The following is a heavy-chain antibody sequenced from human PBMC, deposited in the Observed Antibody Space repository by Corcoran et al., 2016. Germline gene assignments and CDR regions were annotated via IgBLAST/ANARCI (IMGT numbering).Heavy chain of an antibody. J-gene: IGHJ4*02. D-gene: IGHD3-9*01. V-gene: IGHV1-46*01. CDR3: ARGQIDYDSLTGYPDY. CDR1: GYTFTSYY. CDR2: INPSGGST. Sequence: QVQLVQSGAEVKKPGASVKVSCKASGYTFTSYYMHWVRQAPGQGLEWMGIINPSGGSTSYAQKFQGRVTMTRDTSTSTVYMELSSLRSEDTAVYYCARGQIDYDSLTGYPDYGGQGTLVTVSS.